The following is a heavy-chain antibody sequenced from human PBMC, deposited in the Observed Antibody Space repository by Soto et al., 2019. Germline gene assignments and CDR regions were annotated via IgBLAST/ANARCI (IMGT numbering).Heavy chain of an antibody. CDR2: IIPIFGTA. V-gene: IGHV1-69*01. CDR1: GGTFSSYA. D-gene: IGHD2-15*01. Sequence: QVPLVQSGAEVKKPGSSVKVSCKASGGTFSSYAISWVRQAPGQGLEWMGGIIPIFGTANYAQKFQGRVTIPADESTSTADMELSSLRSEDTAVYYCARGPSLLRPLFFGYWGQGTLVTVSS. J-gene: IGHJ4*02. CDR3: ARGPSLLRPLFFGY.